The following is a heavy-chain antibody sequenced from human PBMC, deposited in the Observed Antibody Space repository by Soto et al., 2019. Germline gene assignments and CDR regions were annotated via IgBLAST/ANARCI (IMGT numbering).Heavy chain of an antibody. D-gene: IGHD3-3*01. CDR2: IYPGDSDT. Sequence: EVQLVQSGAEVKKSGESLKISCKGSGYNFTTYWIGWVRQMPGKGLEWMGIIYPGDSDTKYSPSFQGQVTISADKSISTAYLQWSSLQASDTAISYCASTADYDFWHGHFDYWGQGTLVTVSS. V-gene: IGHV5-51*01. J-gene: IGHJ4*02. CDR1: GYNFTTYW. CDR3: ASTADYDFWHGHFDY.